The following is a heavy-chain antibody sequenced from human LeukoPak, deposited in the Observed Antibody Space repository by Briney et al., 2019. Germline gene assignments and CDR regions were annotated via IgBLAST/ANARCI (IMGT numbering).Heavy chain of an antibody. CDR1: GYSFNTYW. Sequence: GESLKISCRGSGYSFNTYWIGWVRQMPGKGLEWMGIIYAGDSDTRYAPAFLGQVTMSVDKSINTAYVQWSSLKASDTAIYYCARRQGCSASSCPPDYWGQGTLVTVSP. V-gene: IGHV5-51*01. CDR2: IYAGDSDT. CDR3: ARRQGCSASSCPPDY. D-gene: IGHD2-2*01. J-gene: IGHJ4*02.